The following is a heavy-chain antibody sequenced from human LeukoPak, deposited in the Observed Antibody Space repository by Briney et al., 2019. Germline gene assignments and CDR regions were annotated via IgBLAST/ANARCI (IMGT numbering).Heavy chain of an antibody. D-gene: IGHD2-2*01. J-gene: IGHJ6*03. V-gene: IGHV1-69-2*01. CDR2: VDPEDDET. Sequence: ASVKISCKVSGYTFTDYYMHWVQQAPGKGLEWMGLVDPEDDETIYAEKFQGRVTITADTSTDTAYMELSSLRSEDTAVYYCATLSLGYCSSTSCYSGLRWGLYYYYMDVWGKGTTVTVSS. CDR3: ATLSLGYCSSTSCYSGLRWGLYYYYMDV. CDR1: GYTFTDYY.